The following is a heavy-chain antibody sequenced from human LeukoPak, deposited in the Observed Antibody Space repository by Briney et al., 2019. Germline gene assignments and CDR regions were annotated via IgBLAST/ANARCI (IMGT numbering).Heavy chain of an antibody. CDR3: AGGTRGIQLWLLHY. D-gene: IGHD5-18*01. CDR1: GFIFSDYY. V-gene: IGHV3-11*04. Sequence: GGSLRLSCAASGFIFSDYYMSWIRQAPGKGLEWVSYISSSGSTMYYTDSVKGRFTISRDNAKNSLYLQMNSLRAKDTAVYYCAGGTRGIQLWLLHYWGQGTLVTVSS. J-gene: IGHJ4*02. CDR2: ISSSGSTM.